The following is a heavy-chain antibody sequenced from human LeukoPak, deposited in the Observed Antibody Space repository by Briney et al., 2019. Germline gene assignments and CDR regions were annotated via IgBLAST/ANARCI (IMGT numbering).Heavy chain of an antibody. CDR2: IYPGDSDT. J-gene: IGHJ4*02. CDR3: ARRFRAGYSSSWRFDY. Sequence: TGESQKISCKGSGYSFTSYWIGWVRQMPGKGLEWMGIIYPGDSDTRYSPSFQGQVTISADKSISTAYLQWSSLKASDTAMYYCARRFRAGYSSSWRFDYWGQGTLVTVSS. CDR1: GYSFTSYW. D-gene: IGHD6-13*01. V-gene: IGHV5-51*01.